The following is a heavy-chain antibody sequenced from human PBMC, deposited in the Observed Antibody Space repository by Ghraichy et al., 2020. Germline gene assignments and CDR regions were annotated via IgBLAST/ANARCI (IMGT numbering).Heavy chain of an antibody. D-gene: IGHD6-19*01. CDR2: VYYTSKWNN. V-gene: IGHV6-1*01. CDR3: ARNSDWSFAD. Sequence: SETLSLTCAISGESVSGSPFTWNWLRQSPARGLEWLGRVYYTSKWNNEYAPFVQSRIRINPDTYRNQFSLQLNSVTPEDTAVYYCARNSDWSFADWGQGSLVTVSA. J-gene: IGHJ4*02. CDR1: GESVSGSPFT.